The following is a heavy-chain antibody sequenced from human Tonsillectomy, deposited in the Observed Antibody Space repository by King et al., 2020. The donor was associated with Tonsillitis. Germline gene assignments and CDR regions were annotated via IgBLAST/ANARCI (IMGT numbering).Heavy chain of an antibody. Sequence: VQLQESGPGLVKPSQTLSLTCTVSGGSISSGDCYWSWIRQPPGKGLEWLGYIYYSGSTYHNPSLKSRLTISVDTSKNQFSLKLSSVTAADTAVYYCARHSSGWLFDYWGQGTLVTVSS. CDR3: ARHSSGWLFDY. CDR1: GGSISSGDCY. CDR2: IYYSGST. D-gene: IGHD6-19*01. V-gene: IGHV4-30-4*01. J-gene: IGHJ4*02.